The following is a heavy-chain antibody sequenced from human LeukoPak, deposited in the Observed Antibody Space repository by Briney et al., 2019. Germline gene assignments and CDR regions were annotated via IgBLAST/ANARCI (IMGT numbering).Heavy chain of an antibody. J-gene: IGHJ5*02. V-gene: IGHV1-69*05. CDR1: GGTFSSYA. Sequence: ASVKVSCKASGGTFSSYAASWVRQAPGQGLEWMGGIIPILGTANYAETFRGRVTITTDESTSTAYMELRSLTSEDTAVYYCARRGGDHSSAYQLDPWGQGTLVIVSS. CDR3: ARRGGDHSSAYQLDP. CDR2: IIPILGTA. D-gene: IGHD3-22*01.